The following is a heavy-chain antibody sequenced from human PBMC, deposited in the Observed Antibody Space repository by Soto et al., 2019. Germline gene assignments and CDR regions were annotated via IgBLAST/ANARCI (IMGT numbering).Heavy chain of an antibody. J-gene: IGHJ4*02. CDR1: GDTFTRHG. D-gene: IGHD1-26*01. CDR3: ARPSSYGNYYYFDL. Sequence: ASVKVSCKASGDTFTRHGLTWVRQAPGQGPEWMGWITVGSGNTHYAQKFQGRVSMTTDTSTSTAYMELWSLRSDDTAVYYCARPSSYGNYYYFDLWGQGTPVTVSS. CDR2: ITVGSGNT. V-gene: IGHV1-18*04.